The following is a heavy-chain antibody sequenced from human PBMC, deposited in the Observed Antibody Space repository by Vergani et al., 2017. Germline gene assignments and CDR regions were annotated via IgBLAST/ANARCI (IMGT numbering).Heavy chain of an antibody. CDR1: GGSFSGYY. D-gene: IGHD3-10*01. J-gene: IGHJ5*02. CDR2: INHSGST. V-gene: IGHV4-34*01. CDR3: ARVGGGYYFNWFDP. Sequence: QVQLQQWGAGLLKPSETLSLTCAVYGGSFSGYYWSWIRQPPGKGLEWIGEINHSGSTNYNPSHKSRVTISVDTSKNQFSLKLSSVTAADTAVYYCARVGGGYYFNWFDPWGQGTLVTVSS.